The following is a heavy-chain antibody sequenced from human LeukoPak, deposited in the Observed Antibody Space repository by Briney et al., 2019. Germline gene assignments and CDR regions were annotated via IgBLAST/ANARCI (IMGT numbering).Heavy chain of an antibody. Sequence: PGGSLRLSCAASGFTFSSYSMNWVRQAPGKGLEWVSSISSSSSYIYYADSVKGRFTISRDNAKNPLYLQMNSLRAEDTAVYYCASDYYYGSGSYYKPPSPDDYWGQGTLVTVSS. D-gene: IGHD3-10*01. J-gene: IGHJ4*02. CDR3: ASDYYYGSGSYYKPPSPDDY. CDR2: ISSSSSYI. CDR1: GFTFSSYS. V-gene: IGHV3-21*01.